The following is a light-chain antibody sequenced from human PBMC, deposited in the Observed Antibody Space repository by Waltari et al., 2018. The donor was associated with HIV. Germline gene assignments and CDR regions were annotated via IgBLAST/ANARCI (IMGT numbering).Light chain of an antibody. CDR2: GNT. CDR3: QSYDSRQSGFWV. V-gene: IGLV1-40*01. J-gene: IGLJ3*02. CDR1: SPNIGAGYD. Sequence: QSVLTQPPSVSGAPGQRVTISCTGSSPNIGAGYDVHWYQQLPGTAPKLLIYGNTNRPSGVSDRFSGSKSGTSASLAITGLQAEDVADYYCQSYDSRQSGFWVFGGGTTLTVL.